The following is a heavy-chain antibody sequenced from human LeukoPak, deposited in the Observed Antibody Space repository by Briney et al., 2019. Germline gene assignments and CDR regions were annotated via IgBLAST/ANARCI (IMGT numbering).Heavy chain of an antibody. Sequence: ASVKVSCKASGYTFTSYGISWVRQAPGQGLEWMGWIIAYNGNTNYAQKLQGRVAMTTDTSTSTAYMELRSLRSDDTAVYYCARDRGITMVRGVIGYYYYYMDVWGKGTTVTVSS. D-gene: IGHD3-10*01. J-gene: IGHJ6*03. CDR2: IIAYNGNT. V-gene: IGHV1-18*01. CDR1: GYTFTSYG. CDR3: ARDRGITMVRGVIGYYYYYMDV.